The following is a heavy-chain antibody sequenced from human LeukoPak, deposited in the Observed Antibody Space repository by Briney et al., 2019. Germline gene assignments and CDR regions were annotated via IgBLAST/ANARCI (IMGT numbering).Heavy chain of an antibody. Sequence: GGSLRLSCAASGFTFGSYSISWVRQAPGKGLGWVSVISAGGITTYYADSVKGRFTISRDNSKNTLYLQMNSLRAEDTAVYYCAKEIWPTVTTPGWTYFDYWGQGALVTVSS. CDR2: ISAGGITT. CDR3: AKEIWPTVTTPGWTYFDY. D-gene: IGHD4-17*01. CDR1: GFTFGSYS. V-gene: IGHV3-23*01. J-gene: IGHJ4*02.